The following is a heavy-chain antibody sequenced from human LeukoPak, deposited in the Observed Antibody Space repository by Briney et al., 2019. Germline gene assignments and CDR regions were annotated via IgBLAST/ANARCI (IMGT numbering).Heavy chain of an antibody. Sequence: SETLSLTCAVSGGSISSSNWWSWVRQPPGKGLEWIGEIYHSGSTNYNPSLKSRVTISVDTSKNQFSLKLSSVTAADTAVYYCARDPEGSGSYYNVIWGQGTLVTVSS. CDR2: IYHSGST. J-gene: IGHJ4*02. D-gene: IGHD3-10*01. CDR1: GGSISSSNW. CDR3: ARDPEGSGSYYNVI. V-gene: IGHV4-4*02.